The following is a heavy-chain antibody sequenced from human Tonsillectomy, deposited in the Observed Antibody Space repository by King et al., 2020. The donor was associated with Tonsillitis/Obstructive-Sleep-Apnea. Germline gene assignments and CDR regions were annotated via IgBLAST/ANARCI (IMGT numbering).Heavy chain of an antibody. D-gene: IGHD2-2*02. J-gene: IGHJ5*02. V-gene: IGHV5-10-1*03. CDR2: IDPSDSYT. CDR3: ARVDCSSASCYTENLFDL. CDR1: GYSFTSYW. Sequence: EQQLVQSGAEVKKPGESLRNSCKGSGYSFTSYWITWVRQMPGKGLEWMGRIDPSDSYTNYSPSFQGHVTISADKSISTAYLQWSSLKDSDTAMYYCARVDCSSASCYTENLFDLWGQGTLVTVSS.